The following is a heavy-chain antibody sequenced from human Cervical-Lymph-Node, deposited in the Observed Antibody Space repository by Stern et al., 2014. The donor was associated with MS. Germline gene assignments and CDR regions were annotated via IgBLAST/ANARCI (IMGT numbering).Heavy chain of an antibody. Sequence: VQLLESGPGLVKPSETLSLTCRVSGGSIGNYFWSWIRQPPGKRLEWIGYIYTTGGTNYSPSLRSRVTISVDTSKNQFSLNLSSVTAADTAFYYCARSIAARRPFDYWGKGTLVTVSS. CDR1: GGSIGNYF. D-gene: IGHD6-6*01. J-gene: IGHJ4*02. CDR3: ARSIAARRPFDY. CDR2: IYTTGGT. V-gene: IGHV4-4*09.